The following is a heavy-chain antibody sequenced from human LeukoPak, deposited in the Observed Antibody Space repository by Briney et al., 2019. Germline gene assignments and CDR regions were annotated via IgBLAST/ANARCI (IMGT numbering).Heavy chain of an antibody. CDR2: IKQDGSGK. CDR1: GFTFSSYW. D-gene: IGHD6-19*01. Sequence: GGSLRLSCAASGFTFSSYWMSWVRQAPGKGLEWVANIKQDGSGKYYVDSVKGRFTISRDNAKNSLYLQMNSLRAEDTAVYYCASASSSGPYYFDYWGQGTLVTVSS. CDR3: ASASSSGPYYFDY. J-gene: IGHJ4*02. V-gene: IGHV3-7*01.